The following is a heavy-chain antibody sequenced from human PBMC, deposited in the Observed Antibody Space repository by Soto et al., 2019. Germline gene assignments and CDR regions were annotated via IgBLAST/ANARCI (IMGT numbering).Heavy chain of an antibody. CDR3: ATHDGPAAAGLVLDF. CDR2: IKQDENGK. Sequence: EVQLVESGGGLVQPGGSLRLSCEASGFTFSSRWMTWVRQGPGKGLEWVANIKQDENGKDYVDSVKGRFTISRDNAKDSLYLHMNSRRAEGTAVYYCATHDGPAAAGLVLDFWGQGTLVTVSS. CDR1: GFTFSSRW. J-gene: IGHJ4*02. D-gene: IGHD6-13*01. V-gene: IGHV3-7*02.